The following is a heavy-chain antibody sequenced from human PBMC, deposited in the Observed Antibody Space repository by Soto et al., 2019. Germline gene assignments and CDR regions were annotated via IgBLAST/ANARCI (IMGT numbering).Heavy chain of an antibody. CDR1: GYTFTSYG. J-gene: IGHJ5*02. V-gene: IGHV1-18*01. Sequence: ASVKVSCKASGYTFTSYGISWVRQAPGQGLEWMGWISAYNGNTNYAQKLQGRVTMTTDTSTSTAHMELRSLRSDDTAVYYCARVKDRVGAAAFNWFDPWGQGTLVTVS. CDR2: ISAYNGNT. D-gene: IGHD6-13*01. CDR3: ARVKDRVGAAAFNWFDP.